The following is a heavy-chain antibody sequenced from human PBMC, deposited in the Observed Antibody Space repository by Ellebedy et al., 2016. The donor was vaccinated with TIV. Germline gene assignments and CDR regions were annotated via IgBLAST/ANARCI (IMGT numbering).Heavy chain of an antibody. CDR2: IIGMFGTA. V-gene: IGHV1-69*13. CDR1: GGTFSSYA. CDR3: ARHSGYHAESYFAY. Sequence: ASVKVSCKASGGTFSSYAISWVRQAPGQGLEWMGGIIGMFGTASYTQKFLGRVTITADEFTSTAYMELSSLRSEDTAVYYCARHSGYHAESYFAYWGQGTLVTVSS. D-gene: IGHD5-12*01. J-gene: IGHJ4*02.